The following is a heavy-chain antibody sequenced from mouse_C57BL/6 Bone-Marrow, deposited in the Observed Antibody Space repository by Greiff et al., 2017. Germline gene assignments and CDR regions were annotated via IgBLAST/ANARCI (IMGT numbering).Heavy chain of an antibody. V-gene: IGHV1-55*01. CDR1: GYTFTSYW. D-gene: IGHD4-1*01. J-gene: IGHJ2*01. CDR3: ARSGPLGRSFDY. CDR2: IYPTGGRT. Sequence: QVQLQQPGADLVKPGASVKMSCKASGYTFTSYWITWVKQRPGQGLAWIGDIYPTGGRTNYNEKFTSKAILTVDPTSHTAYMQLSSLTSEDSAVFYCARSGPLGRSFDYWGQGTALTVSS.